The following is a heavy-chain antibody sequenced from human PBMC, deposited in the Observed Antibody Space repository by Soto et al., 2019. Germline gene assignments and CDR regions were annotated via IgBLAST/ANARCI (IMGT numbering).Heavy chain of an antibody. Sequence: GGSLRLSCAASGFTFSSYGMHWVRQAPGKGLEWVAVISYDGSNKYYADSVKGRFTISRDNSKNTLYLQMNSLRAEDTAVYYCARGLYDYVWGRSPGFDYWGQGTLVTVSS. V-gene: IGHV3-30*03. CDR1: GFTFSSYG. J-gene: IGHJ4*02. D-gene: IGHD3-16*01. CDR3: ARGLYDYVWGRSPGFDY. CDR2: ISYDGSNK.